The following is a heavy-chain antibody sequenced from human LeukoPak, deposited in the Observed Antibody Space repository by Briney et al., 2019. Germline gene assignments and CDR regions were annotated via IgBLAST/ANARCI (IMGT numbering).Heavy chain of an antibody. CDR1: GGSISSSSYY. CDR2: IYYSGST. V-gene: IGHV4-39*07. D-gene: IGHD3-10*01. CDR3: ASMVRGAPSRGYYYYGMDV. Sequence: PSETLSLTCTVSGGSISSSSYYWGWIRQPPGKGLEWIGSIYYSGSTYYNPSLKSRVTISVDTSKNQFSLKLSSVTAADTAVYYCASMVRGAPSRGYYYYGMDVWGQGTTVTVSS. J-gene: IGHJ6*02.